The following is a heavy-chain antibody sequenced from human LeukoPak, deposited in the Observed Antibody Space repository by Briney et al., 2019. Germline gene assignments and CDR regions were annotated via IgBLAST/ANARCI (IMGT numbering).Heavy chain of an antibody. CDR1: GGSISSGSYY. D-gene: IGHD7-27*01. J-gene: IGHJ5*02. CDR2: IYYSGST. V-gene: IGHV4-61*10. CDR3: ASWGNWFDP. Sequence: SETLSLTCTVSGGSISSGSYYWSWIRQPAGKGLEWIGSIYYSGSTYYNPSLKSRVTISVDTSKNQFSLKLSSVTAADAAVYYCASWGNWFDPWGQGTLVTVSS.